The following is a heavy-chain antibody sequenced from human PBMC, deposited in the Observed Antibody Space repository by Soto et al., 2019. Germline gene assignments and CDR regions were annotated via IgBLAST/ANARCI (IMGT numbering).Heavy chain of an antibody. CDR3: ARGRYGDS. CDR1: GYTFTSYG. D-gene: IGHD1-1*01. V-gene: IGHV1-18*01. J-gene: IGHJ4*02. Sequence: QVHLVQSGAEVKKPGASVNVSCKGSGYTFTSYGITWVRQAPGQGLEWMGWISAHNGNTDYAQKLQGRGTVTRYTSTSTAYMELRSLRSDDTAVYYCARGRYGDSWGQGAVVTVSS. CDR2: ISAHNGNT.